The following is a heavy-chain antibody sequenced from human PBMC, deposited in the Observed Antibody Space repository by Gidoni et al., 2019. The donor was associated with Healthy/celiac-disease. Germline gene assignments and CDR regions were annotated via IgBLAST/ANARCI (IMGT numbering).Heavy chain of an antibody. D-gene: IGHD6-13*01. CDR1: GFTFSSYS. V-gene: IGHV3-21*01. J-gene: IGHJ5*02. Sequence: EVQLVESCGGLVKPGGSLRLSCAASGFTFSSYSMNWVRQAPGKGLEWVSSISSSSSYIYYADSVKGRFTISRDNAKNSLYLQMNSLRAEDTAVYYCARDFPLSSSWSGNWFDHWGQGTLVTVSS. CDR3: ARDFPLSSSWSGNWFDH. CDR2: ISSSSSYI.